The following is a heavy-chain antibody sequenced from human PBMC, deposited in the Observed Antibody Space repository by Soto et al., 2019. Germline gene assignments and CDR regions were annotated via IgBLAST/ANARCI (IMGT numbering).Heavy chain of an antibody. CDR1: GYTFTSYD. CDR3: ARSLTMVRGTSLPLFVDP. CDR2: MNPNSGNT. Sequence: GASVKVSCKASGYTFTSYDINWVRQATGQGLEWMGWMNPNSGNTGYAQKFQGRVTMTRNTSISTAYMELSSLRSEDTAVYYCARSLTMVRGTSLPLFVDPWGQGTLVNVSS. J-gene: IGHJ5*02. V-gene: IGHV1-8*01. D-gene: IGHD3-10*01.